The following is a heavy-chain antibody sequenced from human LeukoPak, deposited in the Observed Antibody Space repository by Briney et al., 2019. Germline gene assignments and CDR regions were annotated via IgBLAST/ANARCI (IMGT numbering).Heavy chain of an antibody. CDR1: GYTFINYW. Sequence: AGESLKISCKGSGYTFINYWIGWVRQMPGKGLEWMGMIYPGDSEIRYSPSLQGQVTISADKSISTAYLQWSSLKASDTGVYYCARRVNGALSAFDIWGQGTMVTVSS. CDR2: IYPGDSEI. J-gene: IGHJ3*02. D-gene: IGHD2-8*01. CDR3: ARRVNGALSAFDI. V-gene: IGHV5-51*01.